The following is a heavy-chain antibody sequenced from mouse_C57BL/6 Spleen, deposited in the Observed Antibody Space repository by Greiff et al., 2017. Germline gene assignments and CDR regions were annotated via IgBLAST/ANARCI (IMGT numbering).Heavy chain of an antibody. CDR2: IDPENGDT. CDR1: GFNIKDDY. D-gene: IGHD1-1*02. V-gene: IGHV14-4*01. J-gene: IGHJ1*03. CDR3: TYIGGRWYFDV. Sequence: VQLQQSGAELVRPGASVKLSCTASGFNIKDDYMHWVKQRPEQGLEWIGWIDPENGDTEYASKFQGKATITADTSSNTAYLQLSSLTSEDTAVFYCTYIGGRWYFDVWGTGTTVTVSS.